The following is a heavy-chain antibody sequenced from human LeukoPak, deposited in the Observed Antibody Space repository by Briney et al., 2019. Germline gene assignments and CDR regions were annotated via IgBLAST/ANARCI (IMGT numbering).Heavy chain of an antibody. CDR2: IYTSGST. J-gene: IGHJ3*02. Sequence: SETLSLTCTVSGGSISSYYWSWIRQPAGKGLEWIGRIYTSGSTNYNPSLKSRVTMSVDTSKNQFSLKLSSVTAADTAVYCCARDWGSSSWYSDAFDIWGQGTMVTVSS. V-gene: IGHV4-4*07. CDR1: GGSISSYY. CDR3: ARDWGSSSWYSDAFDI. D-gene: IGHD6-13*01.